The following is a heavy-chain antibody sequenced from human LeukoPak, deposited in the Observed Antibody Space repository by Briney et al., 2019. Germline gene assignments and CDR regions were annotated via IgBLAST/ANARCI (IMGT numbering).Heavy chain of an antibody. V-gene: IGHV4-61*02. D-gene: IGHD3-3*01. Sequence: SQTLSLTCTVSGGSISSGSYYWSWLRQPAGKGLEWIGRIYTSGSTSYNPSLKSRVTISVDTSKNQFSLKLSSVTAADTAVYYCARGWRQTIFAYGMDVWGQGTTVTVSS. CDR2: IYTSGST. J-gene: IGHJ6*02. CDR1: GGSISSGSYY. CDR3: ARGWRQTIFAYGMDV.